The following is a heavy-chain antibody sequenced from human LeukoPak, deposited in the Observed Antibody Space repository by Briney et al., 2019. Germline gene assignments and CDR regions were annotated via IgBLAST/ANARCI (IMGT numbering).Heavy chain of an antibody. J-gene: IGHJ6*02. D-gene: IGHD3-10*01. CDR2: TYYRSKWYN. V-gene: IGHV6-1*01. CDR3: ARGFYYTGMDV. CDR1: GDSVSSNSAA. Sequence: SQTLSLTCAISGDSVSSNSAAWSWIRQSPSRGLEWLGRTYYRSKWYNDYAVSLKSRITINPDTSKSQFSLQLNSVTPEDTAVYYCARGFYYTGMDVWGQGTTVTVSS.